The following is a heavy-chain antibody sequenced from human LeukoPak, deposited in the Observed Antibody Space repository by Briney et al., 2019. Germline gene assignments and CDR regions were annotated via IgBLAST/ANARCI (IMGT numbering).Heavy chain of an antibody. CDR1: GYTFTGYY. V-gene: IGHV1-2*02. CDR2: INPDSGGT. Sequence: ASVKVSCKASGYTFTGYYIHWMRQAPGQGLEWIGWINPDSGGTKYAQKFQGRVTLTRDTSISTAYMELSRLRIDDTAVYYCARDLEGLERFFDYWGQGTLVTVSS. CDR3: ARDLEGLERFFDY. J-gene: IGHJ4*02. D-gene: IGHD1-1*01.